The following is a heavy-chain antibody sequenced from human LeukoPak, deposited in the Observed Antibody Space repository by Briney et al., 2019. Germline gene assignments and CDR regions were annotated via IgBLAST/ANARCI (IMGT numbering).Heavy chain of an antibody. D-gene: IGHD3-22*01. CDR2: IYAGGTT. V-gene: IGHV3-53*01. J-gene: IGHJ4*02. Sequence: PGGSLRLSCTASGFSVSGNFMTWVRQAPGKGLEWISFIYAGGTTSYAGSVKGRFTLSRNNSKNTIYLQLNSLRVEDTAVYYCARGRSRSSSGWYFDYWGQGTLVTVPS. CDR1: GFSVSGNF. CDR3: ARGRSRSSSGWYFDY.